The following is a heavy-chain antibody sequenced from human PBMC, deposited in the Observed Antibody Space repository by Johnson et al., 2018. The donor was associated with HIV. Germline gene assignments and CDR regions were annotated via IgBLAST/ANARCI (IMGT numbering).Heavy chain of an antibody. J-gene: IGHJ3*02. CDR3: ARDMRQAAADTEAFDI. Sequence: QVQLVESGGGVVQPGRSLTLSCAASGFTFNKFAMHWVRQAPGKGLEWLAFISFDGSNKYFGDSVEGRFDISRENSKNSHYLNMNSLRPEDTAVYYCARDMRQAAADTEAFDIWGQGTMVTVSS. D-gene: IGHD6-13*01. V-gene: IGHV3-30*09. CDR2: ISFDGSNK. CDR1: GFTFNKFA.